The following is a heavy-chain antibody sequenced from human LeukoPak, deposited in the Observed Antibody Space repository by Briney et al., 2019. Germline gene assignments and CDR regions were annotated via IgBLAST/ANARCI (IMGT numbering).Heavy chain of an antibody. J-gene: IGHJ3*02. V-gene: IGHV3-23*01. CDR1: GFTFSNYA. CDR2: ISGSGGST. Sequence: GGSLRLSCAASGFTFSNYAMSWVRQAPGKGLEWVSAISGSGGSTYYADSVKGRFTISRDTSNNTLYLQMNSLRAEDTAVYYCARVNHVVVVVAATPGSAFDIWGQGTMVTVSS. D-gene: IGHD2-15*01. CDR3: ARVNHVVVVVAATPGSAFDI.